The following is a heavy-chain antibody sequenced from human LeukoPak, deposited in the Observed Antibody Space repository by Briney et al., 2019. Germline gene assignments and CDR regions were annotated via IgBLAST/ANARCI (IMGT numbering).Heavy chain of an antibody. D-gene: IGHD2/OR15-2a*01. Sequence: GSLRLSCASSGFTLSDYPMSWVRQAPGEGLEWVSSIRDNSGAIHYADSVKGRFTISRDNSKKTLYLQMNSLRAEDTAVYYCSKVTLSNSWDMHFDYWGQGTLVTVSS. CDR3: SKVTLSNSWDMHFDY. J-gene: IGHJ4*02. CDR1: GFTLSDYP. CDR2: IRDNSGAI. V-gene: IGHV3-23*01.